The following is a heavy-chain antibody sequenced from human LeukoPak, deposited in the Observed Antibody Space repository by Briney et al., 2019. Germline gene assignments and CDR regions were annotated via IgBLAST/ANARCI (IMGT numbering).Heavy chain of an antibody. D-gene: IGHD3-10*01. J-gene: IGHJ3*02. CDR3: ARVIRGYYGSGKEVAFDI. CDR1: GFTFSSYW. V-gene: IGHV3-7*01. CDR2: IKQDGSEK. Sequence: GGSLRLSCAASGFTFSSYWMSWVRQAPGKGLEWVANIKQDGSEKYYVDSVKGRFTISRDNAKNSLYLQMNSLRAEDTAVFYCARVIRGYYGSGKEVAFDIWGQGTMVTVSS.